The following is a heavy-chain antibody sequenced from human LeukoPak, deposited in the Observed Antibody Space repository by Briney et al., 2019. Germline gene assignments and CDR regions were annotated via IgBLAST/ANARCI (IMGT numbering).Heavy chain of an antibody. D-gene: IGHD3-10*01. CDR3: TTSGTPFEY. CDR2: IKNKGDGGTT. V-gene: IGHV3-15*01. CDR1: GFTFNKAW. Sequence: PGGSLRLSCAASGFTFNKAWMSWVRLAPGKGLEWVGRIKNKGDGGTTDYAAPVKGRFTVSRDDSKSTLYMQMNSLKTEDTAVYYCTTSGTPFEYWGQGTLVTVSS. J-gene: IGHJ4*02.